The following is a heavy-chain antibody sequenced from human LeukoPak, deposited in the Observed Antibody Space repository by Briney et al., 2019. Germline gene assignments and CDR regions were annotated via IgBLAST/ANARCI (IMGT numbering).Heavy chain of an antibody. Sequence: PGGSLRLSCAASGLTFSTSAMSWVRQAAGRGLEWVSSISGSGGSTYYAGSVKGRFTISRDNSKNTLYLQMNSLRAEDTAVYYCVKSIMGSDDYWGHGALVTVSS. CDR1: GLTFSTSA. J-gene: IGHJ4*01. D-gene: IGHD2-8*01. V-gene: IGHV3-23*01. CDR3: VKSIMGSDDY. CDR2: ISGSGGST.